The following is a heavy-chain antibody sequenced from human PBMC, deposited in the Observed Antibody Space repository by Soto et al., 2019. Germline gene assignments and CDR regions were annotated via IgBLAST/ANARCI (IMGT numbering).Heavy chain of an antibody. D-gene: IGHD3-22*01. Sequence: RRLSCTASGFTFSDYYMSWFRQAPGKGLEWVSYISAGGGSIYYADSVKGRFTISRDNAKNSLYLQMNSLRVEDTAVYFCARDVTPYYYDTSGFYADPWGQGTLVTVSS. CDR2: ISAGGGSI. CDR1: GFTFSDYY. J-gene: IGHJ5*02. CDR3: ARDVTPYYYDTSGFYADP. V-gene: IGHV3-11*01.